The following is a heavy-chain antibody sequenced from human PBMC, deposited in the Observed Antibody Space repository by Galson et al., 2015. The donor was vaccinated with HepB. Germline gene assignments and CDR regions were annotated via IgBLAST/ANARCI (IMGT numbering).Heavy chain of an antibody. CDR2: ISYDGSNK. J-gene: IGHJ4*02. CDR1: GFTFSSYG. CDR3: AKDQIAVAVNYYFDY. V-gene: IGHV3-30*18. D-gene: IGHD6-19*01. Sequence: SLRLSCAASGFTFSSYGMHWVRQAPGKGLEWVAVISYDGSNKYCADSVKGRFTISRDNSKNTLYLQMNGLRAEDTAVYYCAKDQIAVAVNYYFDYWGQGTLVTVSS.